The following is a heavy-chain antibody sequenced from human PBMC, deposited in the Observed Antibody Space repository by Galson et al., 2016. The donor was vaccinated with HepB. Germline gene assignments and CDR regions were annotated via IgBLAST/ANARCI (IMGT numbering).Heavy chain of an antibody. CDR2: LVVIFGTP. J-gene: IGHJ4*02. CDR3: ARELDYCSGGICYPYFDY. CDR1: GGTFSTYV. V-gene: IGHV1-69*13. Sequence: SVKVSCKASGGTFSTYVINWVRQAPGQGLEWMGSLVVIFGTPTYAQKFQGRVTMTADESTSTAYMELSSLTSEDTSVYYCARELDYCSGGICYPYFDYWGQGTLVTVSS. D-gene: IGHD2-15*01.